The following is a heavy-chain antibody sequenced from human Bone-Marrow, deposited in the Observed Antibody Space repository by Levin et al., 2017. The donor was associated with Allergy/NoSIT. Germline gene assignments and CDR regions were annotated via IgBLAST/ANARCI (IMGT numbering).Heavy chain of an antibody. D-gene: IGHD4-17*01. CDR1: GYTFTSYA. J-gene: IGHJ4*02. CDR2: INTNTGNP. CDR3: ARGETTMTIHL. Sequence: PGGSLRLSCKASGYTFTSYAMNWVRQAPGHGLEWMGWINTNTGNPTYAQGFTGRFVFSLDTSVSTAYLQISSLRADDSGVYYCARGETTMTIHLWGQGTLVTVSS. V-gene: IGHV7-4-1*02.